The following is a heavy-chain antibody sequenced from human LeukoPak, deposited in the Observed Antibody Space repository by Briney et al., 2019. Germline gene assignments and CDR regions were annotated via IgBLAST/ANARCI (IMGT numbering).Heavy chain of an antibody. Sequence: GGSLRLSCAASGFTFSSYEMNWVRQAPGKGLEWVSNISSSGSTIYYADSVKGRFTISRDNAKNSLYLQTNSLRAEDTAVYYCAREMVPADGSFDYWGQGTLVTVSS. V-gene: IGHV3-48*03. CDR2: ISSSGSTI. CDR1: GFTFSSYE. D-gene: IGHD2-2*01. J-gene: IGHJ4*02. CDR3: AREMVPADGSFDY.